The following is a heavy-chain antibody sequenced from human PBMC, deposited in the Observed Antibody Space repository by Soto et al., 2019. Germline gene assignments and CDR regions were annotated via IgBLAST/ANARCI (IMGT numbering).Heavy chain of an antibody. V-gene: IGHV4-39*01. CDR3: ARLGAVAGNDY. Sequence: SETLSLTCTVSGGSISSSSYYWGWIRQPPGKGLEWIGSIYYSGSTYYNPSLKSRVTISVDTSKNQFSLKLSSVTAADTAVYYCARLGAVAGNDYWGQGTLVTVSS. CDR1: GGSISSSSYY. J-gene: IGHJ4*02. D-gene: IGHD6-19*01. CDR2: IYYSGST.